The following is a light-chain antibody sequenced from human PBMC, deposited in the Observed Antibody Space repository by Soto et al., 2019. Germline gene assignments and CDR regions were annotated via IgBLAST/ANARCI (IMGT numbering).Light chain of an antibody. V-gene: IGKV3D-15*01. CDR2: GAS. CDR1: ESVSSK. J-gene: IGKJ1*01. CDR3: QQSYSTLRT. Sequence: EIVMTQSPATLSVSPGERATLSCRASESVSSKLAWYQQKPGQAPRLLIYGASSRATGIPDRFSGSGSGTDFTLTISSLQPEDFATYYCQQSYSTLRTFGQGTKVDIK.